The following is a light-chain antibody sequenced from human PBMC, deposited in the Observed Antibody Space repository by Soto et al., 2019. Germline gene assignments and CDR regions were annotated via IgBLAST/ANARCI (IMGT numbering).Light chain of an antibody. V-gene: IGLV2-14*01. Sequence: QSALTQPASVSGSPGQSLTISCTGTSSDVGGYNYVSWYQQHPGKAPKLMIYDVNNRPSGVSDRFSGSKSGHTASLTISGLQAEDEADYFCSSYTSSNTLYVLGAGTKVTVL. CDR2: DVN. CDR3: SSYTSSNTLYV. CDR1: SSDVGGYNY. J-gene: IGLJ1*01.